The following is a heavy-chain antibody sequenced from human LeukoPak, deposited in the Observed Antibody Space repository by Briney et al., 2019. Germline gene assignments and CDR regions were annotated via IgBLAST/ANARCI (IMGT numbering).Heavy chain of an antibody. Sequence: SETLSLTCTVSGGSISSSSYYWGWNRQPPGKGLEWIGRIYTSGSTNYNPSLKSRVTMSVDTSKNQFSLKLSSVTAADTAVYYCARRPYDYWGQGTLVTVSS. J-gene: IGHJ4*02. CDR1: GGSISSSSYY. CDR3: ARRPYDY. V-gene: IGHV4-39*07. CDR2: IYTSGST.